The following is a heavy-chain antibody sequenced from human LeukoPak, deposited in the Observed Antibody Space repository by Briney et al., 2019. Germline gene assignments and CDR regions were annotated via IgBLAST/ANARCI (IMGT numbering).Heavy chain of an antibody. V-gene: IGHV4-4*07. D-gene: IGHD3-3*01. CDR1: GGSISSYY. J-gene: IGHJ4*02. CDR2: IYTSGST. Sequence: PSETLSLTCTVSGGSISSYYWSWIRQPAGKGLEWIGRIYTSGSTNYNPSLKSRVTMSVDTSKNQFSLKLSSVTAADTAVYYCARVNDFWSGYWYFDYWGQGTLVTVSS. CDR3: ARVNDFWSGYWYFDY.